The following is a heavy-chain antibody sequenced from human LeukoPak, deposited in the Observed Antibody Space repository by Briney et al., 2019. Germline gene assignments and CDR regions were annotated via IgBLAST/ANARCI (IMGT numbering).Heavy chain of an antibody. D-gene: IGHD3-10*01. CDR2: IDPSDSYT. Sequence: GESLKISCKASGYSLGSYWISWVRQMPGKGLEYMGRIDPSDSYTNFSPSFQGHVTISADKSISTAYLQWSSLKASDTAIYYCARSVSYGSGSYSLYWGQGTLVTVSS. J-gene: IGHJ4*02. V-gene: IGHV5-10-1*01. CDR1: GYSLGSYW. CDR3: ARSVSYGSGSYSLY.